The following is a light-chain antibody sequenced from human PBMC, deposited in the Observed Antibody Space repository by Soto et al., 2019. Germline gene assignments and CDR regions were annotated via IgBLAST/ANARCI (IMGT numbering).Light chain of an antibody. Sequence: QSVLTQPASVSGSPGQSITISCSRTNSDVTGYNYVSWYQQHPGKAPKLMIYDVSHRPSGVSNRFSGAKSGTTAFLTIYGLQAADEADDYCSSCISSSTVVFGGGTKVTVL. CDR2: DVS. CDR1: NSDVTGYNY. CDR3: SSCISSSTVV. J-gene: IGLJ2*01. V-gene: IGLV2-14*01.